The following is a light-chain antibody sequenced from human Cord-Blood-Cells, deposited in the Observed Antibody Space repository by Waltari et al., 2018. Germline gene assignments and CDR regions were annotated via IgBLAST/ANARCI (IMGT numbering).Light chain of an antibody. J-gene: IGKJ2*01. Sequence: ELVLTQSTGTVSLSPGERATLPCRASQSVSSSYLAWYQQKPGQAPRLLIYGASSRATGIPDRFSGSGSGTDFTLTISRLEPEDFAVYYCQQYGSSPPYTFGQGTKLEIK. CDR1: QSVSSSY. CDR3: QQYGSSPPYT. CDR2: GAS. V-gene: IGKV3-20*01.